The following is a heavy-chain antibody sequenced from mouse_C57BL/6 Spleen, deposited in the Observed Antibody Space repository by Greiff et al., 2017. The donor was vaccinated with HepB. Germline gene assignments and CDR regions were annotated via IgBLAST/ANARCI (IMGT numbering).Heavy chain of an antibody. V-gene: IGHV1-59*01. Sequence: QVQLQQPGAELVRPGTSVKLSCKASGYTFTSYWMHWVKQRPGQGLEWIGVIDPSDSYTNYNQKFKGKATLTVDTSSSTAYMQHSSLTSEDSAVYYCAWGYYGSSYSWFAYWGQGTLVTVSA. D-gene: IGHD1-1*01. CDR1: GYTFTSYW. J-gene: IGHJ3*01. CDR3: AWGYYGSSYSWFAY. CDR2: IDPSDSYT.